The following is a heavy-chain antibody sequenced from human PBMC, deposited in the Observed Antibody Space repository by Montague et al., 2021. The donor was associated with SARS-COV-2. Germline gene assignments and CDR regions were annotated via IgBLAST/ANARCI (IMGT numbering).Heavy chain of an antibody. CDR1: GGSLSGYY. V-gene: IGHV4-34*01. D-gene: IGHD1-20*01. CDR3: ARGRRRYNWRDETSYYYGMDV. Sequence: SETLFLTCAVYGGSLSGYYWSWIRQPPGKGLEWIGEINHSGSTNYNPSLKSRVTISLDTSKSQFSLKLSSVTAADTAVYYCARGRRRYNWRDETSYYYGMDVWGQGTTVTVSS. CDR2: INHSGST. J-gene: IGHJ6*02.